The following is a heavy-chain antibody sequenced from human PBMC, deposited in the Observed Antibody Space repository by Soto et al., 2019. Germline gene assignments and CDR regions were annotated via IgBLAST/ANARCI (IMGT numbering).Heavy chain of an antibody. CDR1: GYTFTGYY. CDR2: INPNSGGT. Sequence: GASVKVSCKASGYTFTGYYMHWVRQAPGQGLEWMGWINPNSGGTNYAQKFQGWVTMTRDTSISTAYMELSRLRSDDTAVYYCARSIAAAGQISDYWGQGTLVTVSS. D-gene: IGHD6-13*01. V-gene: IGHV1-2*04. J-gene: IGHJ4*02. CDR3: ARSIAAAGQISDY.